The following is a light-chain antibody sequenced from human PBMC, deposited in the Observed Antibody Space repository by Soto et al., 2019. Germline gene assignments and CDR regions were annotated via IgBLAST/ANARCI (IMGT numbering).Light chain of an antibody. CDR3: CSYAGSYTVV. V-gene: IGLV2-11*01. CDR1: SSDVGGYNY. Sequence: QSALTQPRSVSGSPGQSVTISCTGTSSDVGGYNYVSWYHQHPGKAPKLMIYDVSKRPSGVPDRFSGSKSGNTASLTISGLQAEDEADYYCCSYAGSYTVVFCGGTELTVL. J-gene: IGLJ2*01. CDR2: DVS.